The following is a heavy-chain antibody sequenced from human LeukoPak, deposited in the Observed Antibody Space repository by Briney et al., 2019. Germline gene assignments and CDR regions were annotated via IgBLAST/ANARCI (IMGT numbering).Heavy chain of an antibody. V-gene: IGHV3-23*01. CDR1: GFTFGSYG. J-gene: IGHJ4*02. D-gene: IGHD1-26*01. Sequence: GGTLRLSCAASGFTFGSYGVTWVRQAPGKGLEWVSAISGGGSSTYYADSVKGRFTISRGNSKNTLYLQMSSLRAEDTALYYCAKTYSGSYVRLDYWGQGTLVTVSS. CDR3: AKTYSGSYVRLDY. CDR2: ISGGGSST.